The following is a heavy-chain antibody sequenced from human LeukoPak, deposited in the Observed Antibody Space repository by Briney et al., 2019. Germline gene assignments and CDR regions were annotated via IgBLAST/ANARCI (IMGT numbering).Heavy chain of an antibody. J-gene: IGHJ6*02. Sequence: SGGSLRLSCSASGFTFSNYALHWVRQAPGKGLEYVSTISNNGATTYYADSVKGRFTISRDNSKNTLYLRMTSLRVEDTAVFHCVKDREYNILTGFYTRLGMDVWGQGTTVTVSS. CDR2: ISNNGATT. CDR3: VKDREYNILTGFYTRLGMDV. D-gene: IGHD3-9*01. V-gene: IGHV3-64D*06. CDR1: GFTFSNYA.